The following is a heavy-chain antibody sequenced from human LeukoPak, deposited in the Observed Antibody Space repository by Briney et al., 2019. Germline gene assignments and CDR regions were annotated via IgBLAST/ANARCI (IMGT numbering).Heavy chain of an antibody. J-gene: IGHJ6*02. V-gene: IGHV3-33*01. CDR2: IWYDGSNK. Sequence: GRSLRLSCAASGFTFSSYGMHWVRQALGKGLEWVAVIWYDGSNKYYADSVKGRFTISRDNSKNTLYLQMSSLRAEDTAVYYCAREPVTHYYYYGMDVWGQGTTVTVSS. CDR1: GFTFSSYG. CDR3: AREPVTHYYYYGMDV. D-gene: IGHD5-18*01.